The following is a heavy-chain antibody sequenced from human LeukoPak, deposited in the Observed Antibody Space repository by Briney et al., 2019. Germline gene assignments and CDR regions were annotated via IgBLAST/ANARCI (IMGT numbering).Heavy chain of an antibody. CDR1: GFTFSSYA. D-gene: IGHD3-22*01. Sequence: GGSLRLSCAASGFTFSSYAMSWVRQAPGKGLEWVSAISDSGGSTYYADSVKGRFTISRDNSKNTLYLQMNSLRAEDTAVYYCAKVKPYYYDSSGYFDYWGQGTLVTVSS. CDR2: ISDSGGST. J-gene: IGHJ4*02. V-gene: IGHV3-23*01. CDR3: AKVKPYYYDSSGYFDY.